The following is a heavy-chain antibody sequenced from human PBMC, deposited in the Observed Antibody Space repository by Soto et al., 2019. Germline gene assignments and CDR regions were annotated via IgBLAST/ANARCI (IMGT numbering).Heavy chain of an antibody. CDR1: GYTFTNFY. V-gene: IGHV1-18*01. Sequence: QVQLVQSGNEVKKPGASVKVSCKASGYTFTNFYITWVRQAPGQGLEWLGWINTFNYATNYAQKLQGRVTLTTDTSTTTAFMELRSLKSDDTAVYFCARDRASVALRVVIPGYYYMDVWGKRDHGHRLL. D-gene: IGHD3-10*01. CDR2: INTFNYAT. CDR3: ARDRASVALRVVIPGYYYMDV. J-gene: IGHJ6*03.